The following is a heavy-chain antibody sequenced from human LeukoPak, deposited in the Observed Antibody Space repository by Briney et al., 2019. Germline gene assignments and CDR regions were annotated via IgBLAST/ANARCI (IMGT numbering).Heavy chain of an antibody. D-gene: IGHD2-2*01. CDR1: GYTFTGYY. CDR2: INSNSGGT. Sequence: ASVKVSCKASGYTFTGYYMHWVRQARGQGLEWMGSINSNSGGTNYAQKFQGRVTMTRDTSISTAYMELSRLRSDDTAVYYCARGLGYCSSTSCFSGMDVWGQGTTVTVSS. J-gene: IGHJ6*02. V-gene: IGHV1-2*02. CDR3: ARGLGYCSSTSCFSGMDV.